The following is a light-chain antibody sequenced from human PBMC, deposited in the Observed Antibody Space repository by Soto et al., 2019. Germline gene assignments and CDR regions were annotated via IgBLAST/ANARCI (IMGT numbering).Light chain of an antibody. CDR2: DVS. CDR3: SSYTGSSTLVV. V-gene: IGLV2-14*03. CDR1: SSDVGGYNY. J-gene: IGLJ2*01. Sequence: QSVLTQPASVSGSPGQSITISCTGTSSDVGGYNYVSWYQQYPGKAPKLMIYDVSHRPSGVSDRFSGSKSGNMASLTISGLQAEDEADYYCSSYTGSSTLVVFGGGTKLTV.